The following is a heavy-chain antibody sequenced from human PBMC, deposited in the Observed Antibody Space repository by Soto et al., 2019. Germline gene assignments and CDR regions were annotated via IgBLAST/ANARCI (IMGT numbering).Heavy chain of an antibody. CDR3: ARDHVSMENVLDY. CDR1: GFTFSSYA. D-gene: IGHD1-1*01. CDR2: ISYDGSNK. V-gene: IGHV3-30-3*01. J-gene: IGHJ4*02. Sequence: GGSLRLSCAASGFTFSSYAMHWVRQAPGKGLEWVAVISYDGSNKYYADSVKGRFTISRDNSKNTLYLQMNSLRAEDTAVYYCARDHVSMENVLDYWGQGTLVTVSS.